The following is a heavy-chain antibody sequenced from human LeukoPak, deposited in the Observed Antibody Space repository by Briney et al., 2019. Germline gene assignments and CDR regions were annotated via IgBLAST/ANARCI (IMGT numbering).Heavy chain of an antibody. CDR3: ASNPQSSGYDSTFDY. V-gene: IGHV3-30*04. Sequence: PGRSLRLSCAASGFTFSSYAMHWVRQAPGKGLEWVAVISYDGSNKYYADSVKGRFTISRDNSKNTLYLQMNSLRAEDTAVYYCASNPQSSGYDSTFDYWGQGTLVTVSS. CDR2: ISYDGSNK. J-gene: IGHJ4*02. D-gene: IGHD5-12*01. CDR1: GFTFSSYA.